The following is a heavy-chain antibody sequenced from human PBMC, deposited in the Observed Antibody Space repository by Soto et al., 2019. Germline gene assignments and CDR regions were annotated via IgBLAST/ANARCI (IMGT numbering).Heavy chain of an antibody. Sequence: GGSLRLSCAASGFTFSSYGMHWVRQAPGKGLEWVAVISYDGSNKYYADSVKGRFTISRDNSKNTLYLQMNSLRAEDTAVYYCAKDLVVVAATTYTYYYGMDVWGQGTTVTVSS. J-gene: IGHJ6*02. CDR1: GFTFSSYG. V-gene: IGHV3-30*18. CDR2: ISYDGSNK. D-gene: IGHD2-15*01. CDR3: AKDLVVVAATTYTYYYGMDV.